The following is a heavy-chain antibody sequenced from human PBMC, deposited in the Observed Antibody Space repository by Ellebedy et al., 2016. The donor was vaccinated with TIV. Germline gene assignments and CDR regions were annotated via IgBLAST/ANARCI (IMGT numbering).Heavy chain of an antibody. Sequence: PGGSLRLSCEASGFTGFTFRSYWISWVRQAPGTGLEWVANIRQDGSEKYYVDSVKGRFTISRDDSKNTLYLQMNSLRAEDTAVYYCAKDDDVAVRIRFDPWGQGNLVTVSS. J-gene: IGHJ5*02. CDR1: GFTGFTFRSYW. V-gene: IGHV3-7*03. CDR3: AKDDDVAVRIRFDP. D-gene: IGHD1-1*01. CDR2: IRQDGSEK.